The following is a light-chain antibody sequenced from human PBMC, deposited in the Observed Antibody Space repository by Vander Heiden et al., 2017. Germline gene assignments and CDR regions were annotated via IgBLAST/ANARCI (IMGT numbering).Light chain of an antibody. V-gene: IGKV4-1*01. CDR2: WAS. CDR3: QQEDSTPYT. J-gene: IGKJ2*01. CDR1: QSVLYSSNNKNY. Sequence: DIVMTQSPDSLAVSLGERATINCKSSQSVLYSSNNKNYLAWYQQKPGQPPKLLIYWASTRESGVPDRFSGSGSGTDFTLTISSLQAEDVAVYYCQQEDSTPYTVGQGTKLEIK.